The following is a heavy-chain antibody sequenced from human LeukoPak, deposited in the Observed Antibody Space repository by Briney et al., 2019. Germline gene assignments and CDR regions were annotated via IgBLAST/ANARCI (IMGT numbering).Heavy chain of an antibody. CDR2: INPSGGST. D-gene: IGHD5-24*01. V-gene: IGHV1-46*01. CDR3: ARLEMATIEGLDY. Sequence: ASVKVSCKASGYTFTSYYMHWVRQAPGQGLEWMGIINPSGGSTSYAQKFQGRVTMTRDTSTSTAYMELRSLRSDDTAVYYCARLEMATIEGLDYWGQGTLVTVSS. J-gene: IGHJ4*02. CDR1: GYTFTSYY.